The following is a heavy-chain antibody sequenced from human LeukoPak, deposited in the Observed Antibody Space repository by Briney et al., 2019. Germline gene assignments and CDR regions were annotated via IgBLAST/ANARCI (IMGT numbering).Heavy chain of an antibody. CDR3: ARDAYVVYVWGSYRYVDY. Sequence: PSQTLSLTCTVSGDSISSGRYYWSWIRQPAGRGLEWIGRIYNSGRTNYNPSLKSRVTIFIDTSRNQFSLRLSSVTAADTAVYYCARDAYVVYVWGSYRYVDYWGQGTLVTVSS. D-gene: IGHD3-16*02. V-gene: IGHV4-61*02. J-gene: IGHJ4*02. CDR1: GDSISSGRYY. CDR2: IYNSGRT.